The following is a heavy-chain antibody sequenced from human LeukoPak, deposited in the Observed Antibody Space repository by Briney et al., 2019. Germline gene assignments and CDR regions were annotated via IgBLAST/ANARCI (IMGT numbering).Heavy chain of an antibody. CDR3: ARLIRSRGKGVPFDY. Sequence: SETLSLTCAVYGGSFSGYYWSWIRQPPGKGLEWIGEINHRGSTNYNPSLKSRVTISVDTSKNQFSLKLSSVTAADTAVYYCARLIRSRGKGVPFDYWGQGTLVTVSS. CDR2: INHRGST. V-gene: IGHV4-34*01. CDR1: GGSFSGYY. J-gene: IGHJ4*02. D-gene: IGHD3-16*01.